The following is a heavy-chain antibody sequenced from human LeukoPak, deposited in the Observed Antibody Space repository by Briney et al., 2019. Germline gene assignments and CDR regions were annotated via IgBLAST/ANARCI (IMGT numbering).Heavy chain of an antibody. CDR1: GGSISSGSYY. CDR2: IYTSGST. J-gene: IGHJ4*02. V-gene: IGHV4-61*02. D-gene: IGHD3-3*01. Sequence: SQTLSLTCTVSGGSISSGSYYWSWIWQPAGKGLEWIGRIYTSGSTNYNPSLKSRVTISVDTSKNQFSLKLSSVTAADTAVYYCARDANDFWSGYSDYWGQGTLVTVSS. CDR3: ARDANDFWSGYSDY.